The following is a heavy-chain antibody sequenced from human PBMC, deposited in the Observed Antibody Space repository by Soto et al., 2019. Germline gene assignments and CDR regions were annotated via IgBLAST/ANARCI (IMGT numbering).Heavy chain of an antibody. J-gene: IGHJ3*02. CDR3: TTARTKLVVVYDALDI. V-gene: IGHV3-15*01. D-gene: IGHD6-6*01. CDR1: GFTFSNAW. Sequence: GGSLRLSCAASGFTFSNAWMSWVRQAPGKGLEWVGRIKSKTDGGTTDYAAPVKGRFTISRDDSKNTLYLQMNSLKTEDTAVYYCTTARTKLVVVYDALDIWGQGTMVTVSS. CDR2: IKSKTDGGTT.